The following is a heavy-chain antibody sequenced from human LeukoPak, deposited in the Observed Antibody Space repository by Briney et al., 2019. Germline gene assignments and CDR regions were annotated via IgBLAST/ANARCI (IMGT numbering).Heavy chain of an antibody. J-gene: IGHJ4*02. CDR3: ARDVTALDS. D-gene: IGHD2-2*01. CDR2: INQGGSEK. Sequence: GGSLRLSCAASGSTFSSYWMRWVRQAPEKGLEWVANINQGGSEKYYVDSVRGRFTISRDNAKNSLYLQMNSLRADDTAVYYCARDVTALDSWGQGTLVAVSS. V-gene: IGHV3-7*01. CDR1: GSTFSSYW.